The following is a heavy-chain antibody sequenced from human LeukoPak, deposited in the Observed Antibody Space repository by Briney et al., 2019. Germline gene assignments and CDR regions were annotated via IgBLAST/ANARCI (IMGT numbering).Heavy chain of an antibody. Sequence: PSETLSLTCTVSGGSISSYYWSWIRQPAGKGLEWIGRIYTSGSTNYNPSLKSRVTMSVDTSKNQFSLKLNSVTAADTAVYYCARDFSSYYYDSSGSEWGQGTLVTVSS. J-gene: IGHJ4*02. CDR3: ARDFSSYYYDSSGSE. D-gene: IGHD3-22*01. V-gene: IGHV4-4*07. CDR2: IYTSGST. CDR1: GGSISSYY.